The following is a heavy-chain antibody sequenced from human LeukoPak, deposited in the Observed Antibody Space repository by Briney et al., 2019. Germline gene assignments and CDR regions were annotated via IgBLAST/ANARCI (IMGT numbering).Heavy chain of an antibody. CDR1: GGSISSGGYC. CDR2: IYHSGST. CDR3: ARAIPNYYDSSGATDFDY. D-gene: IGHD3-22*01. Sequence: SETLSLTCTVSGGSISSGGYCWSWIRQPPGKGLEWIGYIYHSGSTYYNPSLKSRVTISVDRSKNQFSLKLSSVTAADTAVYYCARAIPNYYDSSGATDFDYWGQGTLVTVSS. J-gene: IGHJ4*02. V-gene: IGHV4-30-2*01.